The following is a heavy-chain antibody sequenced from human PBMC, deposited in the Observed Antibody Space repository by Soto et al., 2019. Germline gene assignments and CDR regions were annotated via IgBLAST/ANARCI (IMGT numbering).Heavy chain of an antibody. Sequence: QVQLVESGGGVAQPGGSLRLSCTTYGFTFNTYGMHWVRQAPGKGLEWVAIIWYDGSNKYYADSVKGRFTISRDNSKNTLYLQMNSLRAEDTALYYCARADCTGAYCYSWPFNYGVDVWGQGTTVTVSS. CDR1: GFTFNTYG. D-gene: IGHD2-15*01. CDR3: ARADCTGAYCYSWPFNYGVDV. J-gene: IGHJ6*02. CDR2: IWYDGSNK. V-gene: IGHV3-33*01.